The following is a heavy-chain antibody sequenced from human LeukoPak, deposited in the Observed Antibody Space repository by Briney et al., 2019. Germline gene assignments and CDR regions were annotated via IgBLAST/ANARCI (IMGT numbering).Heavy chain of an antibody. D-gene: IGHD3-22*01. Sequence: NSSETLSLTCTVSGGPISSYYWSWIRQPPGKGLEWLGYIYYSGSTNYNPSLKSRVTIPVDTSKNPFSLKLSSVTAADTAVYYCAGHVYYYDSSGYKYYYYYYMDVWGKGTTVTVSS. CDR3: AGHVYYYDSSGYKYYYYYYMDV. J-gene: IGHJ6*03. CDR1: GGPISSYY. V-gene: IGHV4-59*01. CDR2: IYYSGST.